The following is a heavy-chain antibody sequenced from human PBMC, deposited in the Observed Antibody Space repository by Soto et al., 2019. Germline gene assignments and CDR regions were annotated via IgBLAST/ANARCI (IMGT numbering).Heavy chain of an antibody. Sequence: PSETLSLTCTVSGGSISSGSYYWTWIRQHPGKGLEWIGYIYSTESTNYNPSLKSRLTISVDTSESQFSLKLSSVTAADTAVYYCARAIQIAVAGTFDYWGQGTLVTVSS. CDR2: IYSTEST. CDR3: ARAIQIAVAGTFDY. CDR1: GGSISSGSYY. D-gene: IGHD6-19*01. V-gene: IGHV4-31*03. J-gene: IGHJ4*02.